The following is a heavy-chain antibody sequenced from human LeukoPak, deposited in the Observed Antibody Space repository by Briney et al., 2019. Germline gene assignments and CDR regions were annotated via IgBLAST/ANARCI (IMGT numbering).Heavy chain of an antibody. CDR2: INPNSGGT. Sequence: ASVKVSCKASGYTFTRYYMHWVRQAPGQGLEWMGWINPNSGGTNYAQKFQGRVTMTRDTSISTAYMELSRLRSDDTAVYYCASPRQVYCSGGSCYSVGAFDIWGQGTMVTVSS. J-gene: IGHJ3*02. V-gene: IGHV1-2*02. CDR3: ASPRQVYCSGGSCYSVGAFDI. CDR1: GYTFTRYY. D-gene: IGHD2-15*01.